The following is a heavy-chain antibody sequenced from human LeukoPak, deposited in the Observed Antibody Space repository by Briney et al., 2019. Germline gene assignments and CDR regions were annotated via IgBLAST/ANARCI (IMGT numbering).Heavy chain of an antibody. CDR3: ARLSPWSELLMGGFDY. CDR1: GFTFSSYA. Sequence: GRSLTLSCAASGFTFSSYAMHWVRQAPGKGLEWVAVISYDGSNKYYADSVKGRFTISRDNSKNTLYLQMNSLGAEDTAVYYCARLSPWSELLMGGFDYWGQGTLVTVSS. CDR2: ISYDGSNK. J-gene: IGHJ4*02. V-gene: IGHV3-30-3*01. D-gene: IGHD2-15*01.